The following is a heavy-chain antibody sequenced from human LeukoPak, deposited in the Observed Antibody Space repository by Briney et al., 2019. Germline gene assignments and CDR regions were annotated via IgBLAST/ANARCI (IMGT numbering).Heavy chain of an antibody. V-gene: IGHV3-7*03. CDR2: IKRDGSEK. CDR1: GFTFRNYW. J-gene: IGHJ4*02. Sequence: GGSLRLSCAASGFTFRNYWMNWVRQAPGKELEWVANIKRDGSEKYYVDSVKGRFTISRDNAKNSLDLQMNSLRVEDTAVYYCARLGPASSGWPESFDYWGQGTLVTVSS. D-gene: IGHD6-19*01. CDR3: ARLGPASSGWPESFDY.